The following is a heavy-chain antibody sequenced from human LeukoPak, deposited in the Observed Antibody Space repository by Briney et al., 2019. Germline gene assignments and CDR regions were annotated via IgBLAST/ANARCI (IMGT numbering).Heavy chain of an antibody. J-gene: IGHJ4*02. CDR2: IKQDGSEK. V-gene: IGHV3-7*01. CDR1: GFTFSSYW. D-gene: IGHD6-19*01. CDR3: ARENYSSGRVVLRYYFDY. Sequence: PGGSLRLSCAASGFTFSSYWMSWVRQAPGKGLEWVANIKQDGSEKYYVDSVKGRFTISRDSAKNSLYLQMNSLRAEDTAVYYCARENYSSGRVVLRYYFDYWGQGTLVTVSS.